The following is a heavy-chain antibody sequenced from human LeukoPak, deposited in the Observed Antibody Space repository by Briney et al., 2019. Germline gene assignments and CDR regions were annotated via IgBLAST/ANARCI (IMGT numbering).Heavy chain of an antibody. J-gene: IGHJ4*02. V-gene: IGHV4-59*01. Sequence: SETLSLTCTVSGGSISDYYWSWIRRPPGKGLECIGYVHYSGSTNYNPSLKSRVTTSVDTSKNQFSLKLTSVTAADTAVYYCARGAHYFDYWGQGTLVTVSS. CDR1: GGSISDYY. CDR3: ARGAHYFDY. CDR2: VHYSGST.